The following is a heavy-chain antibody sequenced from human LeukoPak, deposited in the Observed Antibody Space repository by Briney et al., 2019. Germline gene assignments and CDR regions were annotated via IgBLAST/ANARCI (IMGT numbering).Heavy chain of an antibody. D-gene: IGHD6-13*01. CDR2: ISYDGSNK. CDR3: AKGSLGGSWYKFLIDY. CDR1: RFTFSSYG. Sequence: GGSLRLSCAASRFTFSSYGMHWVRQAPGKGLEWVAVISYDGSNKYYADSVKGRFTISRDNSKNTLYLQMNSLRAEDTAAYYCAKGSLGGSWYKFLIDYWGQGTLVTVSS. J-gene: IGHJ4*02. V-gene: IGHV3-30*18.